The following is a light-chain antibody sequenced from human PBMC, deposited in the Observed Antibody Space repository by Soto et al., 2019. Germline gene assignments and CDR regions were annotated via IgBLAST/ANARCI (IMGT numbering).Light chain of an antibody. J-gene: IGKJ1*01. CDR1: QGIRND. CDR2: AVS. Sequence: AIQMTQSPSSLSASVGDRVTITCRASQGIRNDLGWYQQRPGKAPKLLIYAVSHLQSGVPSRFSGSGSGTDFTLTISSLQPEDFATYYCLQDYTYEWTFGQGTKVDIK. CDR3: LQDYTYEWT. V-gene: IGKV1-6*01.